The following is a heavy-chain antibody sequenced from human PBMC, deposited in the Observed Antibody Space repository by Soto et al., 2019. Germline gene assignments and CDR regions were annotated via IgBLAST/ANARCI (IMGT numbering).Heavy chain of an antibody. D-gene: IGHD6-19*01. V-gene: IGHV1-18*04. CDR1: GYTFTSYG. J-gene: IGHJ5*02. CDR2: ISAYYGNT. CDR3: ATDSSGWYVS. Sequence: GASVKVSCKASGYTFTSYGISWVRQAPGQGLEWMGWISAYYGNTNYSQKLQGSVTMTTDTSTSTAYMELRSLRSDDTAVYYCATDSSGWYVSWGQGTLVTVSS.